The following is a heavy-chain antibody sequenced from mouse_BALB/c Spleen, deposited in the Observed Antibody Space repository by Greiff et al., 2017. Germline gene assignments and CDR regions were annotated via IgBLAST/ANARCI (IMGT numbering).Heavy chain of an antibody. Sequence: DVKLVESGPSLVKPSQTLSLTCSVTGDSITSGYWNWIRKFPGNKLEYMGYISYSGSTYYNPSLKSRISITRDTSKNQYYLQLNSVTTEDTATYYCARSPRGSSSWFAYWGQGTLVTVSA. V-gene: IGHV3-8*02. D-gene: IGHD1-1*01. J-gene: IGHJ3*01. CDR2: ISYSGST. CDR3: ARSPRGSSSWFAY. CDR1: GDSITSGY.